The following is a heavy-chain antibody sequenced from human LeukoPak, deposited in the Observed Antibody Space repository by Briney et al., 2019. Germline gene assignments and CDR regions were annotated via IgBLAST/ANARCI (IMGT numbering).Heavy chain of an antibody. CDR3: AREPGPDAFDI. CDR2: ISTNGGST. Sequence: GGSLRLSCAASGFTFSSYGMHWVRQAPGKGLEYVSAISTNGGSTYYANSVKGRFTISRDNSKNTLYLQMNSLRAEDTAVYYCAREPGPDAFDIWGQGTMVTVSS. V-gene: IGHV3-64*01. D-gene: IGHD3-10*01. CDR1: GFTFSSYG. J-gene: IGHJ3*02.